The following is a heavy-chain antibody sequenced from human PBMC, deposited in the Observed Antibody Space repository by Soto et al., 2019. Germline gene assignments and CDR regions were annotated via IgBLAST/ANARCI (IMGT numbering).Heavy chain of an antibody. V-gene: IGHV3-23*01. CDR1: GLRFDNYA. CDR3: GKDPNGDYFGTFDF. Sequence: EVQFLESGGGVVRPGGSLRLSCVASGLRFDNYAMTWVRQSPGKGLEWLACITGNGAGTSYTDSVRGRFTISRDNSKNTLYLQMDSLRADDTAVYYCGKDPNGDYFGTFDFWGQGTTVTVSS. J-gene: IGHJ3*01. CDR2: ITGNGAGT. D-gene: IGHD4-17*01.